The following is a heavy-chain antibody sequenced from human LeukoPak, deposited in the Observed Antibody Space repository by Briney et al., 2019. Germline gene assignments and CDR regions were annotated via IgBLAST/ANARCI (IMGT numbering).Heavy chain of an antibody. J-gene: IGHJ4*02. V-gene: IGHV4-38-2*02. CDR1: GYSISSGYY. CDR2: IYHSGST. Sequence: SETLSLTCTVSGYSISSGYYWGWIRQPPGKGLEWIGSIYHSGSTYYNPSLKSRVTISVDTSKNQFSLKLSSVTAADTAVYYCARGWELLGPFDYWGQGTLVTVSS. CDR3: ARGWELLGPFDY. D-gene: IGHD1-26*01.